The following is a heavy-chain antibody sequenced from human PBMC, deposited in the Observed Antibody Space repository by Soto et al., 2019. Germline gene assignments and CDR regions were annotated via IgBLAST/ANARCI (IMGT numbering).Heavy chain of an antibody. CDR3: ARDQGSGYHFDY. D-gene: IGHD3-22*01. Sequence: SETLSLTCTVSGGSISSYYWSWIRQPPGKGLEWIGYIYYSGSTNYNPSLKSRVTISVDTSKNQFSLKLSSVTAADTAVYYCARDQGSGYHFDYWGQGTLVTVSS. J-gene: IGHJ4*02. V-gene: IGHV4-59*01. CDR1: GGSISSYY. CDR2: IYYSGST.